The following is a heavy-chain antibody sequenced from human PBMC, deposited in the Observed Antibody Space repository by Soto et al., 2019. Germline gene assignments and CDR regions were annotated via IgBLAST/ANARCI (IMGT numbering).Heavy chain of an antibody. Sequence: EIQLVESGGGPVKPGRSLRLSCAGSGFIFGDYAVSWFRQNPGKGLECVGFIRSEAYGGTADYAESVKGRFTISRDESESVAYLQMNSLKIDDTGVYYCARIPLNRRGYPFDCGGQGTLVTVSS. J-gene: IGHJ4*02. CDR3: ARIPLNRRGYPFDC. D-gene: IGHD5-12*01. V-gene: IGHV3-49*05. CDR2: IRSEAYGGTA. CDR1: GFIFGDYA.